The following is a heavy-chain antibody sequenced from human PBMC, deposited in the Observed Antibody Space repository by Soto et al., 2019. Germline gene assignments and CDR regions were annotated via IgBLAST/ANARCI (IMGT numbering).Heavy chain of an antibody. J-gene: IGHJ4*02. D-gene: IGHD3-3*01. CDR1: GRSGSSNY. Sequence: VGSLRLSCAASGRSGSSNYMSWVRQAPGKGLEWVAVIYSGGSTYYADSVKGRFTISRDDSKNTVFLQMDRLRAEDTARYYCAIFYDFWTGPRDYWGQGILVTVSS. CDR3: AIFYDFWTGPRDY. CDR2: IYSGGST. V-gene: IGHV3-53*01.